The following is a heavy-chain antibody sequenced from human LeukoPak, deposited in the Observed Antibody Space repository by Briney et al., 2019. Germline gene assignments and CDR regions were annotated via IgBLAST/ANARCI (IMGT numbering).Heavy chain of an antibody. Sequence: PGGSLRLSCAASGFTFSSYAMNWVPQAPGKGLECVSFISGSGDITYYADSVKGRFTVSRDNSKNTLYLQMNRLRAEDTAVYYCAKSRGESRGASNYWGQGTLVTVSS. CDR2: ISGSGDIT. D-gene: IGHD1-26*01. V-gene: IGHV3-23*01. CDR3: AKSRGESRGASNY. J-gene: IGHJ4*02. CDR1: GFTFSSYA.